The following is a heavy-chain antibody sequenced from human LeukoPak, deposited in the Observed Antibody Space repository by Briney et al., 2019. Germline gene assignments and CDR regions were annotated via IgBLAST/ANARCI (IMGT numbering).Heavy chain of an antibody. CDR2: IIPIFGTA. J-gene: IGHJ6*04. D-gene: IGHD2-2*01. CDR3: ARGDIVVVPAAPYQYYYYGMDV. V-gene: IGHV1-69*01. CDR1: GSTFSSYA. Sequence: ASVKVSCKASGSTFSSYAISWVRQAPGQGLEWMGGIIPIFGTANYAQKFQGRVTITADESTSTAYMELSSLRSEDTAVYYCARGDIVVVPAAPYQYYYYGMDVWGKGTTVTVSS.